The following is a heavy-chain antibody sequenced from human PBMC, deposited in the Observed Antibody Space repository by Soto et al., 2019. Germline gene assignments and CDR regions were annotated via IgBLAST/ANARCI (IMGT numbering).Heavy chain of an antibody. CDR1: GGSISSGGYY. J-gene: IGHJ6*02. Sequence: SETLSLTCTVSGGSISSGGYYWSWIRQHPEKGLEWIGYTYYSGSTYYNPSLKSQVTISVDTSKNQFSLKLSSVTAADTAVYYCAGEGPGIAAAGYYYGMDVWGQGTTVTVSS. V-gene: IGHV4-31*02. CDR3: AGEGPGIAAAGYYYGMDV. D-gene: IGHD6-13*01. CDR2: TYYSGST.